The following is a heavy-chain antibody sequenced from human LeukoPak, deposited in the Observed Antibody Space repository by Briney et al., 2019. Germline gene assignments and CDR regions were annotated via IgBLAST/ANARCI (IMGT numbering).Heavy chain of an antibody. Sequence: GGSLRLSCAASGFTFSSYAMSWVRQAPGKGLEWVSNISGSGGSTYYADSVKGRFTISRDNSKSTLYLQMNSLRAEDTAIYYCAKVHRAYDYDSGSYYDSGFDYWGQGTLVTVSS. CDR2: ISGSGGST. CDR3: AKVHRAYDYDSGSYYDSGFDY. D-gene: IGHD3-10*01. V-gene: IGHV3-23*01. CDR1: GFTFSSYA. J-gene: IGHJ4*02.